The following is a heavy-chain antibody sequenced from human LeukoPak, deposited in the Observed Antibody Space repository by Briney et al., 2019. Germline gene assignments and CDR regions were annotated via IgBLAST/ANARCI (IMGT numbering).Heavy chain of an antibody. Sequence: GGSLRLSCAASGFTFSTYWMNWVRQAPGKGLEWVANIKQDGSERNYVDSVKGRFTICRDNAKNSLYLRMNSLRAKDTAVYYCARDLDSYGWFDYWGQGTLVTVSS. V-gene: IGHV3-7*01. D-gene: IGHD5-18*01. CDR2: IKQDGSER. CDR3: ARDLDSYGWFDY. J-gene: IGHJ4*02. CDR1: GFTFSTYW.